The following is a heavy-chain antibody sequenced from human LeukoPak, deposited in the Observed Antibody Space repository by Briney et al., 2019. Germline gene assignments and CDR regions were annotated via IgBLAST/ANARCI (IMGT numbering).Heavy chain of an antibody. CDR1: GGSISSGGYS. CDR3: ARHRAWDGDYDFDY. J-gene: IGHJ4*02. D-gene: IGHD4-17*01. CDR2: IYHSGST. Sequence: SQTLSLTCAVSGGSISSGGYSWSWIRQPPGKGLEWIGYIYHSGSTYYNPSLKSRVTISVDRSKNQFSLKLSSVTAADTAVYYCARHRAWDGDYDFDYWGQGTLVTVSS. V-gene: IGHV4-30-2*01.